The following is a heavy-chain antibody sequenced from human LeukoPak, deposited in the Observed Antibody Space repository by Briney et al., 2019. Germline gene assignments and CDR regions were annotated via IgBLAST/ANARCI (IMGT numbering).Heavy chain of an antibody. CDR2: INHSGST. Sequence: PSETLSLTCAVYGGSFSGYYWSWLRQPPGKGLEWIGEINHSGSTNYNPSLKSRVTISVDTSKNQFSLKLSSVTAADTAVYYCASRIPVYYYGSGSYLGYWGQGTLVTVSS. CDR1: GGSFSGYY. CDR3: ASRIPVYYYGSGSYLGY. D-gene: IGHD3-10*01. J-gene: IGHJ4*02. V-gene: IGHV4-34*01.